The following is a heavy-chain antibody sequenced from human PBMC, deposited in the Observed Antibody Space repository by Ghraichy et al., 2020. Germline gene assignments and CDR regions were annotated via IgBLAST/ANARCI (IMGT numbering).Heavy chain of an antibody. CDR2: IHDSGST. CDR3: VREIPPQVGATSRWFDP. J-gene: IGHJ5*02. CDR1: GGPTSGYY. V-gene: IGHV4-59*01. D-gene: IGHD1-26*01. Sequence: SETLSLTCTVSGGPTSGYYCTWIRQSPGRGLEWIGFIHDSGSTNYNPSLKSRVTMSVDRSKKVFSLSLTSVSAADTATYYCVREIPPQVGATSRWFDPWGQGTLVTVSS.